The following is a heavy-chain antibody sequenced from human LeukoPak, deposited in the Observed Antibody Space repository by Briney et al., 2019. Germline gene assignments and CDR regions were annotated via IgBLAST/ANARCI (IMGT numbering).Heavy chain of an antibody. D-gene: IGHD3-3*01. CDR1: GFTFDDYT. V-gene: IGHV3-43*01. J-gene: IGHJ3*02. CDR3: AKDIGTIFGVVIDAFDI. CDR2: ISWDGGST. Sequence: GGSLRLFCAASGFTFDDYTMHWVRQAPGKGLEWVSLISWDGGSTYYADSVKGRFTISRDNSKNSLYLQMNSLRTEDTALYYCAKDIGTIFGVVIDAFDIWGQGTMVTVSS.